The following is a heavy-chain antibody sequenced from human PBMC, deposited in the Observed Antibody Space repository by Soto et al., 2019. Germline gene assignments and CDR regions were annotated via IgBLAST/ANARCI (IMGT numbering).Heavy chain of an antibody. D-gene: IGHD3-22*01. CDR2: ISSYTGNT. CDR3: ARDGSYYDSSGTGFDP. Sequence: ASVKVSCKASGYTFTSFGFSWVRQAPGQGLEWMGWISSYTGNTNFAQKFQGRVTMTTDTSTSTAYMELRSLRSDETAVYYCARDGSYYDSSGTGFDPWGQGTLVTVSS. CDR1: GYTFTSFG. V-gene: IGHV1-18*04. J-gene: IGHJ5*02.